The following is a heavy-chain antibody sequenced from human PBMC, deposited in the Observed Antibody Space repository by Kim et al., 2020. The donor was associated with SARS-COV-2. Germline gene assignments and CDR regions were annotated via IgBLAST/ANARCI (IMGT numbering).Heavy chain of an antibody. V-gene: IGHV3-23*01. J-gene: IGHJ3*02. CDR3: ARPLGSMVRGAYHPGGFDI. Sequence: VRFTISRDHSKNTLYLQMNSLRAEDTAVYYCARPLGSMVRGAYHPGGFDIWGQGTMVTVSS. D-gene: IGHD3-10*01.